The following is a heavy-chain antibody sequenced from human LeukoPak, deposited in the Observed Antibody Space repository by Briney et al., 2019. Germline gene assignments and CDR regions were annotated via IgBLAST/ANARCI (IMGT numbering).Heavy chain of an antibody. Sequence: SETLSLTCAVYGGSFSGYYWSWIRQPPGKGLEWIGEINHSGSTNYNPSLKSRVTISVDTSKNQFSLKLSSVTAADTAVCYCARASEWYPLSPFDPWGQGTLVTVSS. CDR1: GGSFSGYY. J-gene: IGHJ5*02. CDR3: ARASEWYPLSPFDP. CDR2: INHSGST. D-gene: IGHD3-3*01. V-gene: IGHV4-34*01.